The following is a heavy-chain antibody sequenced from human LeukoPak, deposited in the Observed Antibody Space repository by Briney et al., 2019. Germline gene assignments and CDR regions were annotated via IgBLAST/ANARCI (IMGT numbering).Heavy chain of an antibody. CDR2: VNPNSGGT. CDR1: GFTFTGYY. J-gene: IGHJ4*02. V-gene: IGHV1-2*02. D-gene: IGHD4-23*01. Sequence: ASVKVSCKASGFTFTGYYIHWVRQAPGQGLEWMGWVNPNSGGTNYAQMFQGRVTMTRDTSLSTAYMELSWLRSDDTAVYYCARGSYGGNWSLGYWGQGTLVTVSS. CDR3: ARGSYGGNWSLGY.